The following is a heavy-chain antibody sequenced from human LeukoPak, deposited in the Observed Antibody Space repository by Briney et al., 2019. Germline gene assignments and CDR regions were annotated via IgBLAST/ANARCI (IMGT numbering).Heavy chain of an antibody. CDR1: GFTFSDYN. V-gene: IGHV3-69-1*01. CDR2: IINSSPSV. CDR3: ARDGRATVTHDY. Sequence: GGSLRLSCAASGFTFSDYNMNWVRQAPGKGLEWVSSIINSSPSVYYADSVKGRFTISRDNAKNSLYLRMNNLRAEDTAVYYCARDGRATVTHDYWGQGTLVTVSS. J-gene: IGHJ4*02. D-gene: IGHD4-17*01.